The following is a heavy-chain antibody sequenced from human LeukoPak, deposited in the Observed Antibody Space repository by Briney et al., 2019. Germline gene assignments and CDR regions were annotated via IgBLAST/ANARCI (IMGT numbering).Heavy chain of an antibody. CDR3: ATTVTYTYLDV. J-gene: IGHJ6*03. CDR2: IDRTGTA. CDR1: GDSIGSNNW. D-gene: IGHD4-11*01. V-gene: IGHV4-4*02. Sequence: SETLSLTCAVSGDSIGSNNWWTWVRQAPGKGLEWIGEIDRTGTANYNPSLKSRLTMSVDISKNQFSLKMTSVTAADTAIYYCATTVTYTYLDVWGKGTTVTVSS.